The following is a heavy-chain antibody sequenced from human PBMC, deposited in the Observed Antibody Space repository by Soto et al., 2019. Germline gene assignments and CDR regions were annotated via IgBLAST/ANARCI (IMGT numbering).Heavy chain of an antibody. CDR1: GDSISSGAYS. CDR2: IYHSGNT. D-gene: IGHD3-16*01. Sequence: PSDTLSLTCAVSGDSISSGAYSWSWVRQPPGKGLEWIGYIYHSGNTYYNPSLKSRVTFSVDRSKNQFSLKLNSVTAADTAMYYWRASGVGARSYATYYVIEVWGQWTSLSV. CDR3: RASGVGARSYATYYVIEV. J-gene: IGHJ6*02. V-gene: IGHV4-30-2*01.